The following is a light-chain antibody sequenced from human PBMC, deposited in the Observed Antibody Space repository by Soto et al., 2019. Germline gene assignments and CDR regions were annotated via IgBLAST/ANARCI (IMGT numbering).Light chain of an antibody. CDR1: QSVDIN. CDR2: GAS. J-gene: IGKJ5*01. Sequence: EIVLTQSPATLSLSPGERATLSCRASQSVDINLAWYQKKAGQAPRLLIYGASTRATAIPDRFSGSGSGTDFTLTITRLEPEDFAVYYCQQYGSSSITFGQGTRLEIK. CDR3: QQYGSSSIT. V-gene: IGKV3-20*01.